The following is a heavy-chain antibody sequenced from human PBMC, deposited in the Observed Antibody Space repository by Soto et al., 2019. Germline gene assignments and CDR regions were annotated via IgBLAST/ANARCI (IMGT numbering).Heavy chain of an antibody. D-gene: IGHD3-10*01. J-gene: IGHJ4*02. CDR3: GARDQRYYFDY. V-gene: IGHV3-30*03. Sequence: GGSLRLSCAASGFTFSSYGMHWVRQAPGKGLEWAAVISYDGSNKYYADSVKGRFTISRDNSKNTLYLQMNSLRAEDTAVYYCGARDQRYYFDYWGQGTLVTVSS. CDR1: GFTFSSYG. CDR2: ISYDGSNK.